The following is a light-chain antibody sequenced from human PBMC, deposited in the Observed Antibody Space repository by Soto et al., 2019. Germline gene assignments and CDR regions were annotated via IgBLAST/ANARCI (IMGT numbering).Light chain of an antibody. J-gene: IGKJ5*01. Sequence: EIVMTQSPLTLPVTPGEPATLSCRASQSVSNNYLAWYQQKPGQAPRLLIFGASSRATGIPDRFSGSGSGTDFTLTISRLEPEDFAVYYCQQHGISHITFGQGTRLEIK. CDR1: QSVSNNY. CDR3: QQHGISHIT. V-gene: IGKV3-20*01. CDR2: GAS.